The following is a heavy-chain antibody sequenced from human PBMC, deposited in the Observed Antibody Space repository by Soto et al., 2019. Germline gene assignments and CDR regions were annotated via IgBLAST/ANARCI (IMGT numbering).Heavy chain of an antibody. CDR1: GFTFSNYG. V-gene: IGHV3-30*18. CDR3: AKGCAGGANCQYFGY. D-gene: IGHD1-1*01. Sequence: QVQLVESGGGVVQPGRSLRLSCAASGFTFSNYGMHWVRQAPGKGLEWVADISNDGSSKYYADSVMGRFTISRDNSTKRRYLQMNSVGAADEAVKYCAKGCAGGANCQYFGYWGQGTLVTVSS. J-gene: IGHJ4*02. CDR2: ISNDGSSK.